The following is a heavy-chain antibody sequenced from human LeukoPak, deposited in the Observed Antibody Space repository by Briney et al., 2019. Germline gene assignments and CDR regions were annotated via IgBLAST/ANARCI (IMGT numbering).Heavy chain of an antibody. V-gene: IGHV3-21*01. CDR3: ARSYSSSWYLWLDYFDY. CDR2: ISSSSSYI. Sequence: GGSLRLSCAASGFTFSSYSMNWVRQAPGKGLEWVSSISSSSSYIYYADSVKGRFTISRDNAKNSLYLQMNSLRAEDTAVYYCARSYSSSWYLWLDYFDYWGQGTLVTVS. D-gene: IGHD6-13*01. CDR1: GFTFSSYS. J-gene: IGHJ4*02.